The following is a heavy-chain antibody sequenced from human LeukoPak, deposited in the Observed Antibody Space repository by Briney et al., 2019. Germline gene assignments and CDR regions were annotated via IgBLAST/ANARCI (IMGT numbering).Heavy chain of an antibody. Sequence: PSETLSLTCTVSGGSISSGGYYWSWIRQQPGKGLEWIGYIYYSGSTYYNPSLKSRVTISVDTSKNQFSLKLSSVTAADTAVYYCARDRYDSSGYQYWGQGTLVTVSS. J-gene: IGHJ4*02. V-gene: IGHV4-31*03. CDR1: GGSISSGGYY. CDR3: ARDRYDSSGYQY. D-gene: IGHD3-22*01. CDR2: IYYSGST.